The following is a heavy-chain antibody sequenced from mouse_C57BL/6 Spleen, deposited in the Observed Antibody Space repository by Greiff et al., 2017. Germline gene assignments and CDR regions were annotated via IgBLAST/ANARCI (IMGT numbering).Heavy chain of an antibody. D-gene: IGHD1-1*01. J-gene: IGHJ3*01. CDR3: ARSLVITTVRGFAY. Sequence: EVKLVESGGGLVKPGGSLKLSCAASGFTFSSYAMSWVRQTPEKRLEWVATISDGGSYTYYPDNVKGRFTISRDNAKNNLYLQMSHLKSEDTAMYYCARSLVITTVRGFAYWGQGTLVTVSA. CDR2: ISDGGSYT. V-gene: IGHV5-4*03. CDR1: GFTFSSYA.